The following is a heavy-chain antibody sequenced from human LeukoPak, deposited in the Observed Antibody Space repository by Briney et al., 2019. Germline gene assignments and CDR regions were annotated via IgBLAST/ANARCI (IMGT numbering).Heavy chain of an antibody. Sequence: SETLSLTCAVYGGSFNNYYWSWIRQPPGTGLEWIGEIKQSGSTKYNPSLKSRVTIQVETSKNQLSLNLTSVTAADPAVYYCARGTGFGVVFNYYQYYMDVWGKGTTVTVSS. CDR2: IKQSGST. CDR1: GGSFNNYY. V-gene: IGHV4-34*01. D-gene: IGHD3-3*01. J-gene: IGHJ6*03. CDR3: ARGTGFGVVFNYYQYYMDV.